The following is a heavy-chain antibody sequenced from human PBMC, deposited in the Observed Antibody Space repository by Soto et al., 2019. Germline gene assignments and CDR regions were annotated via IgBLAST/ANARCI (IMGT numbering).Heavy chain of an antibody. D-gene: IGHD3-22*01. V-gene: IGHV3-23*01. CDR1: GFTFSSYA. J-gene: IGHJ4*02. Sequence: EVQLLESGGGLVQPGGSLRLSCAASGFTFSSYAMSWVRQAPGKGLEWVSAISGSGGSTYYADYVKGRFTISRDNSKNTLYLQMNSLRAEDTAVSYCAKDGTYYYDSSGYYYGGDYFDYWGKGTLVTVSS. CDR3: AKDGTYYYDSSGYYYGGDYFDY. CDR2: ISGSGGST.